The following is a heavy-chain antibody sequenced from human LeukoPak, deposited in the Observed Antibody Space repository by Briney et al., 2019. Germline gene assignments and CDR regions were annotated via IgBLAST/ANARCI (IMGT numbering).Heavy chain of an antibody. CDR3: ARDPNYYDSSGPPDY. Sequence: ASVKVSCKASGYTFIGYYMHWVRQAPGQGLEWMGWINPNSGGTNYAQKFQGRVTMTRDTSISTAYMELSRLRSDDTAVYYCARDPNYYDSSGPPDYWGQGTLVTVSS. J-gene: IGHJ4*02. CDR2: INPNSGGT. D-gene: IGHD3-22*01. CDR1: GYTFIGYY. V-gene: IGHV1-2*02.